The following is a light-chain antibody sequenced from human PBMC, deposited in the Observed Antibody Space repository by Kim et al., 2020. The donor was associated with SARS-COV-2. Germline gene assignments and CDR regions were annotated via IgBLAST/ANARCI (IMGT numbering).Light chain of an antibody. CDR1: SSDVGGYNY. J-gene: IGLJ2*01. Sequence: GQSITIACTGTSSDVGGYNYVSWYQQHPDKAPKLMIYDVTNRPSGVSNRFSGSKSGNTASLTISGLQAEDEADYYCTSYTGSSTVVFGGGTKLTVL. CDR2: DVT. CDR3: TSYTGSSTVV. V-gene: IGLV2-14*03.